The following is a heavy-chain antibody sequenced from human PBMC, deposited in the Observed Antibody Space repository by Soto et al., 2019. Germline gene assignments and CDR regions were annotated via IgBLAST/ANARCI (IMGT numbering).Heavy chain of an antibody. V-gene: IGHV3-66*01. J-gene: IGHJ4*02. CDR2: IYSGGGA. CDR1: GFTVSSSY. CDR3: ATVGYYDSSEKDY. Sequence: PGGSLRLSCAASGFTVSSSYMTWVRQTPGKGLEWVSVIYSGGGAYYADSVKGRFTISRDNSKNTVYLQMNSLRVEDTAMYYCATVGYYDSSEKDYWGQGTLVTVSS. D-gene: IGHD3-22*01.